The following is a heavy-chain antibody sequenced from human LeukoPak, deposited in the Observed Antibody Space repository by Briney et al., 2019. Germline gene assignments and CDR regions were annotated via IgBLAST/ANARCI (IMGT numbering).Heavy chain of an antibody. CDR3: ARTLYIASAPGGFDY. CDR2: INPKNAAT. V-gene: IGHV1-2*02. Sequence: ASVKVSCKASGYTFTGHYIHWVRQAPGQGLEWMGWINPKNAATNYAQKFQGRVTMTRDTSTGTVYMEVNALRSDDTAVYYCARTLYIASAPGGFDYWGQGTLVSVSS. D-gene: IGHD3-16*01. J-gene: IGHJ4*02. CDR1: GYTFTGHY.